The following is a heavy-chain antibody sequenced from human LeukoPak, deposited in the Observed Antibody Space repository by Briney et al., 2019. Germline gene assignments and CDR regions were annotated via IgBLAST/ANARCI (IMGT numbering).Heavy chain of an antibody. V-gene: IGHV1-18*01. CDR2: TYKCNT. CDR1: VYTFTSYG. D-gene: IGHD6-13*01. CDR3: ARDGNMGGQQLTVS. Sequence: ASVKLSCNASVYTFTSYGISWVRQAPGQALEWMGWTYKCNTKYAQKLQGRVTMTTDTTTNTAYMDLRSLRSETRPVYHCARDGNMGGQQLTVSWGQGTLVTVSS. J-gene: IGHJ5*02.